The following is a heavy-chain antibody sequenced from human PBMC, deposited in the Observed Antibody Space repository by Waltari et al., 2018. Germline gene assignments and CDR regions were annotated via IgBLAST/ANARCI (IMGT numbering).Heavy chain of an antibody. D-gene: IGHD4-17*01. J-gene: IGHJ5*02. V-gene: IGHV3-49*05. Sequence: EVQLVESGGGLVKPGWSLRLSCTASGFTFGDFPMSWFRQAPGKGLEWVGVIRSKTFGGTTEYAASVKGRFTISRDDSKSIAYLQMNSLRIEDTAVYYCSRDNDGENGFDPWGQGTLVTVSS. CDR2: IRSKTFGGTT. CDR3: SRDNDGENGFDP. CDR1: GFTFGDFP.